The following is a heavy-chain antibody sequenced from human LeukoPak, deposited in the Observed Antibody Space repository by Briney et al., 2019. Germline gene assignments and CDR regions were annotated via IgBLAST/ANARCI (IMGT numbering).Heavy chain of an antibody. CDR1: GFIYSNAW. Sequence: GGAVRLSCAACGFIYSNAWMSGVRQAGGRGLEGVGRIKSKTGGGTTDYGAPVRRRFTIPRDESKNTVYLQMNSLKTEDTAVYYCTTESRIAAAGIIYWTLRYGRDVWGKGPTVTVSS. CDR2: IKSKTGGGTT. CDR3: TTESRIAAAGIIYWTLRYGRDV. D-gene: IGHD6-13*01. V-gene: IGHV3-15*01. J-gene: IGHJ6*04.